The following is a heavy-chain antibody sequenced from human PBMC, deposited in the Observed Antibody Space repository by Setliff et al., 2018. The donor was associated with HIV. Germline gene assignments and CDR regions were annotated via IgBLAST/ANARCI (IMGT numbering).Heavy chain of an antibody. D-gene: IGHD4-17*01. CDR2: IYYSGST. CDR1: GGSISSYY. J-gene: IGHJ6*02. Sequence: PSETLSLTCTVSGGSISSYYWSWIRQPPGKGLEWIGYIYYSGSTNYNPSLKSRVTISVDTSKNQFSLKLSSVTAADTAVYYCARGNYGDYGVSYYYYGMDVWGQGTTVTVSS. CDR3: ARGNYGDYGVSYYYYGMDV. V-gene: IGHV4-59*01.